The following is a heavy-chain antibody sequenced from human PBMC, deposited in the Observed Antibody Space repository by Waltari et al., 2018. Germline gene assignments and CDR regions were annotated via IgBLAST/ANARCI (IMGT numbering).Heavy chain of an antibody. CDR3: TREVVPAATIVVNWFDP. CDR2: IITSTGNP. CDR1: GYIFTSYA. D-gene: IGHD2-15*01. Sequence: QVQLVQSGSELKTPGASVKISCKASGYIFTSYAINWVRQAPGQGLELMGWIITSTGNPTYAQGFTGRFVFSLDTSVSTAYLEIHNLKAEDTAVYYCTREVVPAATIVVNWFDPWGQGTLVTVSS. V-gene: IGHV7-4-1*01. J-gene: IGHJ5*02.